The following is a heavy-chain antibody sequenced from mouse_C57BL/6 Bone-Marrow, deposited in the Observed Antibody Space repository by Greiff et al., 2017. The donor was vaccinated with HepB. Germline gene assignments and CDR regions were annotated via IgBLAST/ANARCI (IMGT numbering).Heavy chain of an antibody. CDR3: ARGALYYYYFDY. V-gene: IGHV1-81*01. Sequence: QVQLQQSGAELARPGASVKLSCKASGYTFTSYGISWVKQRTGQGLEWIGEIYPRSGNTYYNEKFKGKATLTADKSSSTAYMELRSLTSEDSAVYFCARGALYYYYFDYWGQGTTLTVAS. CDR1: GYTFTSYG. CDR2: IYPRSGNT. D-gene: IGHD2-1*01. J-gene: IGHJ2*01.